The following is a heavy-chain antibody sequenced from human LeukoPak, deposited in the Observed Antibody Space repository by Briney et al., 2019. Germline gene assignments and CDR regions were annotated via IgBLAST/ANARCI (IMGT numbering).Heavy chain of an antibody. CDR1: GYTFTSYY. CDR2: INPSGGST. D-gene: IGHD6-6*01. CDR3: AREMDSSSPGAFSYYYMDV. Sequence: GASVKVSCKASGYTFTSYYMHWVRQAPGQGLEWMGIINPSGGSTSYAQKFQGRVTMTRDTSTSTVYMELSSLRSEDTAVYYCAREMDSSSPGAFSYYYMDVWGKGTTVTVSS. V-gene: IGHV1-46*03. J-gene: IGHJ6*03.